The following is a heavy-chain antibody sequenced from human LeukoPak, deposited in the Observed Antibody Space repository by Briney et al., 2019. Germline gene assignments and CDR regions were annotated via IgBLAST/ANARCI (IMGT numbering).Heavy chain of an antibody. CDR1: GGSISSYY. D-gene: IGHD2-2*02. CDR3: AGALVGYCSSTSCYSIYYYYYGMDV. J-gene: IGHJ6*04. CDR2: IYYSGST. V-gene: IGHV4-59*01. Sequence: SETLSLTCTVSGGSISSYYWSWIRQPPGKRLEWIGYIYYSGSTNYNPSLKSRVTISVDTSKSQFSLKLSSVTAADTAVYYCAGALVGYCSSTSCYSIYYYYYGMDVWGKGTTVTVSS.